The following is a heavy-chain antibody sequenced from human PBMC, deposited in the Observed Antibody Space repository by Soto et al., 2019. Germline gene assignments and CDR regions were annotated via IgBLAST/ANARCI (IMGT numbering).Heavy chain of an antibody. V-gene: IGHV3-20*04. Sequence: GGSLRLSCAASGFTFDDYGMSWVRQAPGKGLEWVSGINWNGGSTGYADSVKGRFTISRDNAKNSLYLEMNSLRAEDTALYYCTRGSISEQFDIWGQGTLVTVSS. CDR1: GFTFDDYG. J-gene: IGHJ4*02. D-gene: IGHD3-3*02. CDR3: TRGSISEQFDI. CDR2: INWNGGST.